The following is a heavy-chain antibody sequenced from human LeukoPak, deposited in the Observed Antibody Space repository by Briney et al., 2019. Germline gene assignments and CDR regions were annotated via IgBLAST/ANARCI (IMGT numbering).Heavy chain of an antibody. CDR2: ISAYNGNT. Sequence: GASVKVSCKASGYTFTNYGINWVRQAPGQGLEWMGWISAYNGNTKYAQKLQGRVTTTTDTSTSTAYTELRSLRSDDTAVYYCARGSSSWHTEDDYWGQGTLVTVSS. D-gene: IGHD6-13*01. CDR3: ARGSSSWHTEDDY. V-gene: IGHV1-18*04. CDR1: GYTFTNYG. J-gene: IGHJ4*02.